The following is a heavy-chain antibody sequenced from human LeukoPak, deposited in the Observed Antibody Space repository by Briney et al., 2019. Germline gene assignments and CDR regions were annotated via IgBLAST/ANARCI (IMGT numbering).Heavy chain of an antibody. CDR1: GYTFTGYY. V-gene: IGHV1-2*02. Sequence: GASVKVSCKASGYTFTGYYMHWVRQAPGRGLEWMGWINPNSGGTNYAQKFQGRVTMTGDTSVSTAYMELSRLRSDDTAVYYCARDMVRGVIIDWGQGTLVTVSS. CDR3: ARDMVRGVIID. CDR2: INPNSGGT. D-gene: IGHD3-10*01. J-gene: IGHJ4*02.